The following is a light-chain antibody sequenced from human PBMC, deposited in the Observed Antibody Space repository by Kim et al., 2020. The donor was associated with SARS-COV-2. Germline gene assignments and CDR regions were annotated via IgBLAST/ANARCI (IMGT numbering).Light chain of an antibody. Sequence: ASVVYRVTISCRASQGINTYLAWYQQKPGKVPKLLIYGASTLQSGVPSRFSGSGSGTDFTLTISSLQSEDVAVYYCQKYNSAPIIFGQGTRLEIK. J-gene: IGKJ5*01. CDR1: QGINTY. CDR2: GAS. V-gene: IGKV1-27*01. CDR3: QKYNSAPII.